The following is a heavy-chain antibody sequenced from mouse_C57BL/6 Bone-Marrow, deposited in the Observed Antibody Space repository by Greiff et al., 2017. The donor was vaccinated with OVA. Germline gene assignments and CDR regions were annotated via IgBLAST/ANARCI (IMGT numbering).Heavy chain of an antibody. J-gene: IGHJ1*03. D-gene: IGHD1-1*01. Sequence: EVMLVESGGGLVQPGGSMKLSCAASGFTFSDAWMDWVRQSPEKGLEWVAEIRNKANNHATYYAESVKGRFTISRDDSKSSVYLQMNSLRAEDTGIYYCTRPGLLPGYFDVWGTGTTVTVSS. CDR3: TRPGLLPGYFDV. CDR2: IRNKANNHAT. V-gene: IGHV6-6*01. CDR1: GFTFSDAW.